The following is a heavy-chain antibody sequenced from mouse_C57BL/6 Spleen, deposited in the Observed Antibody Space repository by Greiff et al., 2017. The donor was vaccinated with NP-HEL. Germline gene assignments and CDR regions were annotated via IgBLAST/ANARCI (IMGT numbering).Heavy chain of an antibody. V-gene: IGHV5-16*01. CDR1: GFTFSDYY. CDR3: ASDGGSIWDYAMDY. CDR2: INYDGSST. Sequence: EVKLMESEGGLVQPGSSMKLSCTASGFTFSDYYMAWVRQVPEKGLEWVANINYDGSSTYYLDSLKSRFIISRDNAKNILYLQMSSLKSEDTATYYCASDGGSIWDYAMDYWGQGTSVTVSS. D-gene: IGHD1-1*01. J-gene: IGHJ4*01.